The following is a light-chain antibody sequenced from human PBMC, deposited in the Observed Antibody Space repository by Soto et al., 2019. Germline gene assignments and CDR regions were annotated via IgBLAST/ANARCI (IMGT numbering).Light chain of an antibody. CDR3: QSYDSTLSARYV. CDR1: SSDVGGYNY. Sequence: QSALTQPASVSGSPGQSITISCTGTSSDVGGYNYVSWYQQHPGQAPKLMIYDVTNRPSGVSARFSGSKSSNTASLTISGLQAEDEGDYYCQSYDSTLSARYVFGTGTKVTVL. CDR2: DVT. V-gene: IGLV2-14*03. J-gene: IGLJ1*01.